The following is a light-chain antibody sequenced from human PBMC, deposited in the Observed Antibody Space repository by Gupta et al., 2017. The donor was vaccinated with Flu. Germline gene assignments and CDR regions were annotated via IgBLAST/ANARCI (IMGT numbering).Light chain of an antibody. Sequence: DRVSITCRAGQNIDSYLNWYQQKPGEAPNLLIYAASNLQRGVPPRFSGSRSGTEFTLIISSLEPEDFATYYCQQTCSVRAFTFGPGTKVDI. CDR2: AAS. CDR1: QNIDSY. CDR3: QQTCSVRAFT. V-gene: IGKV1-39*01. J-gene: IGKJ3*01.